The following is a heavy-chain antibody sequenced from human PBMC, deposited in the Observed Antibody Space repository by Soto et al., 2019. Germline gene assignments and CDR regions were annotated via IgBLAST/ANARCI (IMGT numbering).Heavy chain of an antibody. D-gene: IGHD6-19*01. J-gene: IGHJ4*02. CDR1: GFIVPNHY. V-gene: IGHV3-53*01. CDR2: IYSGGSR. Sequence: GGSLRLSCAASGFIVPNHYLSWVRQAPGQGLEWDSVIYSGGSRYYADSVKGRFTISRDDTKNTLSLQMNSLRIEDTAVYYCVSGPTDSPLWVLQWPYGDYWGQGTLVTVSS. CDR3: VSGPTDSPLWVLQWPYGDY.